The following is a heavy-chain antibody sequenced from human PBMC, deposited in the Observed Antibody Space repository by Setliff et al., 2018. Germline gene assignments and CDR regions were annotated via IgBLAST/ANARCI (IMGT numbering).Heavy chain of an antibody. CDR3: ARDRGGATTRDL. J-gene: IGHJ5*02. CDR1: GYNFITFG. D-gene: IGHD1-26*01. V-gene: IGHV1-18*01. CDR2: ISPYNGDA. Sequence: ASVKVSCKTSGYNFITFGVNWVRQVPGQGFEWMGWISPYNGDANYAQKFQGRVTMTRDTSISTVYMELTRLRSDDTAVYYCARDRGGATTRDLWGQGTLVTVSS.